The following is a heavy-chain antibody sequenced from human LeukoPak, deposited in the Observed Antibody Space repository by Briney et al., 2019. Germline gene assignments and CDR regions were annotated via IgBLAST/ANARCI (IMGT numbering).Heavy chain of an antibody. CDR2: ISGSGGGT. V-gene: IGHV3-23*01. D-gene: IGHD3-10*01. CDR1: GFTFSSYA. J-gene: IGHJ4*02. Sequence: PGGSLRLSCAASGFTFSSYAMSWVRQAPGKGLEWVSAISGSGGGTYYADSVKGRFTISRDNSKNTLYLQMNSLRAEDTAVYYCAKATSYYGSGRFYFDYWGQGTLVTVSS. CDR3: AKATSYYGSGRFYFDY.